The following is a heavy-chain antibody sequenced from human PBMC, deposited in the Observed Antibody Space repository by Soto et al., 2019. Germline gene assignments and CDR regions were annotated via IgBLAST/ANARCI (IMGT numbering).Heavy chain of an antibody. CDR3: ARVWVTTVTAWFDL. CDR1: GGTFSNYA. V-gene: IGHV1-69*01. CDR2: VIPIFGTT. Sequence: QVQLVQSGAEVKKPGSSVKVSCKASGGTFSNYAVSWVRQAPGQGLEWMGEVIPIFGTTPYAQKFQGRVTITADESTNTAYMELSSLRSEDTAVYFCARVWVTTVTAWFDLWGQGTLVTVSS. D-gene: IGHD4-17*01. J-gene: IGHJ5*02.